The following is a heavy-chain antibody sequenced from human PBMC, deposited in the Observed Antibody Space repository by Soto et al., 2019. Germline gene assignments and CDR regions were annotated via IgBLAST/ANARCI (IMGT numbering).Heavy chain of an antibody. CDR1: GGTLNKHA. CDR2: IIPMFGIP. D-gene: IGHD6-13*01. CDR3: ARGGTSGWLKGAYDV. Sequence: QVQLVQSGAEVKKPGSSVKVSCKASGGTLNKHAITWVRRAPGQGLEWLGGIIPMFGIPNYPQKFQGRVTITADDSTNPSNMELHSLTSDDTAVYYCARGGTSGWLKGAYDVWGQGTMVTVSS. J-gene: IGHJ3*01. V-gene: IGHV1-69*01.